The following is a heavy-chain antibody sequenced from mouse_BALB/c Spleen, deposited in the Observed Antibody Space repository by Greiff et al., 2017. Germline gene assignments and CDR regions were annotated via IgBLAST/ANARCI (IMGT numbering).Heavy chain of an antibody. CDR2: ISDGGSYT. CDR3: ARGYYGSEAWFAY. Sequence: EVMLVESGGGLVKPGGSLKLSCAASGFTFSDYYMYWVRQTPEKRLEWVATISDGGSYTYYPDSVKGRFTISRDNAKNNLYLQMSSLKSEDTAMYYCARGYYGSEAWFAYWGQGTLVTVSA. D-gene: IGHD1-1*01. J-gene: IGHJ3*01. V-gene: IGHV5-4*02. CDR1: GFTFSDYY.